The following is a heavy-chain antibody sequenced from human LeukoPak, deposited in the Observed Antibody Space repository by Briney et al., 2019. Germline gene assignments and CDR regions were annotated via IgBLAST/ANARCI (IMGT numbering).Heavy chain of an antibody. CDR2: IYHTGST. V-gene: IGHV4-34*01. D-gene: IGHD4-23*01. CDR3: ARLHYGGNYGYYYYYMDV. Sequence: MTSETLSLTCAVYGGSFSGYYWGWIRQPPGKGLEWIGSIYHTGSTYYNPSLKSRVTIFVDTSKNQFSLKLSSVTAADTAVYYCARLHYGGNYGYYYYYMDVWGKGTTVTISS. CDR1: GGSFSGYY. J-gene: IGHJ6*03.